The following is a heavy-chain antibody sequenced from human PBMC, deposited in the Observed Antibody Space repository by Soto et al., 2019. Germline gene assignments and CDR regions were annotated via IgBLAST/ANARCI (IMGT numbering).Heavy chain of an antibody. D-gene: IGHD3-9*01. V-gene: IGHV4-34*01. CDR2: INDRGSI. CDR3: ARESHDILTGPPWVGYVEL. Sequence: QVQLQQWGAGPLRPLETLSLTCGVSGGSFSGYYWAWIRQSPGKGLEWIGEINDRGSINYNPSLKSRVSISVDTSKNHYSLNLRSVTAADTAVYYCARESHDILTGPPWVGYVELWGRGTLVTVSS. CDR1: GGSFSGYY. J-gene: IGHJ2*01.